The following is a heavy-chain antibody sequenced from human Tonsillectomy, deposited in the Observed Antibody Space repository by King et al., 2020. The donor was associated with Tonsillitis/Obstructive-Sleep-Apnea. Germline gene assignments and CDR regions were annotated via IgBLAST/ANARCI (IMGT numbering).Heavy chain of an antibody. J-gene: IGHJ4*02. CDR1: GFTFSSYN. CDR3: ARGGYCSGGSCYRTNDY. D-gene: IGHD2-15*01. CDR2: ISSSSSYI. Sequence: VQLEESGGGLVKPGGSLRLSCAASGFTFSSYNMNWVRQAPGKGLEWVSSISSSSSYIYYADSVKGRFTISRDNAKNSLYLQMNSLRAEDTAVYYCARGGYCSGGSCYRTNDYWGQGTLVTVSS. V-gene: IGHV3-21*01.